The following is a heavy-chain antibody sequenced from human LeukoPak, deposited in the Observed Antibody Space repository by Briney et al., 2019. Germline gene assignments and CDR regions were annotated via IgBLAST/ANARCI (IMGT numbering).Heavy chain of an antibody. CDR3: ARGRGGYRYPYLDY. D-gene: IGHD3-16*02. CDR2: INHSGST. Sequence: SETLSLTCAVYGGSFSGYYWSWIRQPPGKGLEWIGEINHSGSTNYNPSLKSRVTTSVDTSKNQFSLKLSSVTAADTAVYYCARGRGGYRYPYLDYWGQGTLVTVSS. J-gene: IGHJ4*02. V-gene: IGHV4-34*01. CDR1: GGSFSGYY.